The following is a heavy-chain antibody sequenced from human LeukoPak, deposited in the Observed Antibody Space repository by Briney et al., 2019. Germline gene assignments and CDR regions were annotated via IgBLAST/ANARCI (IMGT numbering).Heavy chain of an antibody. CDR1: GFTFSDYY. CDR2: ISSSGSTI. D-gene: IGHD3-3*01. V-gene: IGHV3-11*04. J-gene: IGHJ4*02. CDR3: ARDYSLDDFFYYFDY. Sequence: KPGGSLRLSCAASGFTFSDYYMSWIRQAPGKGLEWVSYISSSGSTIYYADSVKGRFTISRDNAKNSLYLQMNSLRAEGTAVYYCARDYSLDDFFYYFDYWGQGTLVTVSS.